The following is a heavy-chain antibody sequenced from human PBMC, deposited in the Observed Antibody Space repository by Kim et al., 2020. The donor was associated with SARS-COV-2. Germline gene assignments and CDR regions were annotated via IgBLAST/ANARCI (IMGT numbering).Heavy chain of an antibody. V-gene: IGHV3-73*01. CDR3: IRRGPVGDDGSVY. D-gene: IGHD3-22*01. Sequence: GGSLRLSCAASGFTFTDSNIHWVRQASGKGLEWVGHMKNKAKNYATAYAASVTGRFTISRDDSKNTAYLQMNSLQTEDTAVYYCIRRGPVGDDGSVYWGHGDLCTASS. CDR1: GFTFTDSN. J-gene: IGHJ4*01. CDR2: MKNKAKNYAT.